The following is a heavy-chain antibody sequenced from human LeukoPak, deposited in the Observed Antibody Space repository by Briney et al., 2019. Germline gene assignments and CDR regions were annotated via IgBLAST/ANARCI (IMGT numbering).Heavy chain of an antibody. V-gene: IGHV1-18*01. Sequence: ASVKVSCKAPGYTFTSYGISWVRQAPGQGLEWMGWISAYNGNTNYAQKLQGRVTMTTDTSTSTAYMELRSLRSDDTAVYYCARDYGSRPRFGFDYWGQGTLVTVSS. D-gene: IGHD3-10*01. CDR2: ISAYNGNT. CDR3: ARDYGSRPRFGFDY. J-gene: IGHJ4*02. CDR1: GYTFTSYG.